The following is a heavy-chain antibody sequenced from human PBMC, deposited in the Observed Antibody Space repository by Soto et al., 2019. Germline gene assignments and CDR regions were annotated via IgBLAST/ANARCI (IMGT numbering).Heavy chain of an antibody. J-gene: IGHJ6*03. CDR1: GLTPRSCS. Sequence: PQGSLLLSRTASGLTPRSCSMNLVLHAPGKGLEWVSYISSSSSTIYYADSVKGRFTISRDNAKNSLYLQMNSLRAEDTAVYYCARSPQDYDGDSSDYMDVWGKGTTVTVSS. CDR2: ISSSSSTI. V-gene: IGHV3-48*01. CDR3: ARSPQDYDGDSSDYMDV. D-gene: IGHD4-17*01.